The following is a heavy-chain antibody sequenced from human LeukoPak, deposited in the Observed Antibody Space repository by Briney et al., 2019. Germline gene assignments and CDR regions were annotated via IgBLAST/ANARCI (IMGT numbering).Heavy chain of an antibody. V-gene: IGHV4-34*01. CDR2: INHSGST. CDR1: GGSFSGYY. CDR3: ARGRPIAAVNWFDP. J-gene: IGHJ5*02. Sequence: PSETLSLTCALYGGSFSGYYWSWIRQPPGKGREWIGEINHSGSTNYNPSLKSPVTMSVDTSKNQFSLKLSSVTAADTAVYYCARGRPIAAVNWFDPWGEASLVTVCS. D-gene: IGHD6-13*01.